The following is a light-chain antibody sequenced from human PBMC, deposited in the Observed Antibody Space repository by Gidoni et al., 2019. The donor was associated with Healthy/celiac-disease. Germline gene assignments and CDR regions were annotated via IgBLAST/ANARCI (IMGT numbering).Light chain of an antibody. CDR3: QQYNSYPWT. Sequence: DIQMPQSPYTLSASVGDRVTITCRASQSISSWLAWYQQKPGKAPKLLIYKASSLESGVPSRFSGSGSGTEFTLTISSLQPDEFATYYCQQYNSYPWTFGQGTKVEIK. CDR2: KAS. V-gene: IGKV1-5*03. CDR1: QSISSW. J-gene: IGKJ1*01.